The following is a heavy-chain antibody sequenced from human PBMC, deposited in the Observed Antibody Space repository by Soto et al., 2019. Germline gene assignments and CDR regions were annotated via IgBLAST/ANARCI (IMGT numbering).Heavy chain of an antibody. CDR3: ARVIRGVGAPSDFDY. V-gene: IGHV1-18*01. CDR2: ISAYNGNT. Sequence: ASVKVSCKASGYTFTSYGISWVRQAPGQGLEWMGWISAYNGNTNYAQKLQGRVTMTTDTSTSTAYMELRSLRSDDTAVYYCARVIRGVGAPSDFDYWGQGTLVTVSS. D-gene: IGHD1-26*01. CDR1: GYTFTSYG. J-gene: IGHJ4*02.